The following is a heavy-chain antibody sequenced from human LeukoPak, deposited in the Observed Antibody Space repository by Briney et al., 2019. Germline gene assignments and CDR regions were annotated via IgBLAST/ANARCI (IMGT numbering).Heavy chain of an antibody. V-gene: IGHV3-30*02. CDR2: IRYDGSNK. Sequence: GGSLRLSCAASGFTFSSYGMHWVRQAPGKGLEWVAFIRYDGSNKYYADSVKGRFTISRDNSKNTLYLQMNSLRAEDTAVYYCAREPRYSSGYYYYYMDVWGKGTTVTVSS. CDR3: AREPRYSSGYYYYYMDV. CDR1: GFTFSSYG. J-gene: IGHJ6*03. D-gene: IGHD6-19*01.